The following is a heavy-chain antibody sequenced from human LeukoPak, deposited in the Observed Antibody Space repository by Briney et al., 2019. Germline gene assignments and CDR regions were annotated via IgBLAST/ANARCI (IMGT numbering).Heavy chain of an antibody. V-gene: IGHV3-11*04. Sequence: GGSLRLSCAASGFTFSDYNMRWIRQAPGKGLEWVSSISRSGSTKYYADSVKGRFTISRDNAKNSLFLQMNSLRAEDTAVYYCARAGGWLVYYYYYYVDVWGKGTTVTVSS. D-gene: IGHD6-19*01. J-gene: IGHJ6*03. CDR2: ISRSGSTK. CDR3: ARAGGWLVYYYYYYVDV. CDR1: GFTFSDYN.